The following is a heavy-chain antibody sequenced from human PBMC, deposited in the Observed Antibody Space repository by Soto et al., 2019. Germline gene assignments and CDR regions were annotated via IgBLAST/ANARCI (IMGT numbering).Heavy chain of an antibody. V-gene: IGHV1-24*01. D-gene: IGHD3-16*02. CDR1: GYTLTELS. CDR2: FDPEDGET. J-gene: IGHJ4*02. CDR3: ATDYDYVWGSYRSLFDY. Sequence: ASVKVSCKVSGYTLTELSIHWVRQAPGKGLEWMGGFDPEDGETIYAQKFQGRVTMTEDTSTDTAYMELSSLRSEDTAVYYCATDYDYVWGSYRSLFDYWGQGTLVTVSS.